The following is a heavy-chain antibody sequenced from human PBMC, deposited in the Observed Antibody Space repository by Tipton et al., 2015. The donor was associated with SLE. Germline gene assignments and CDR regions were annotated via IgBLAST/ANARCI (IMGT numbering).Heavy chain of an antibody. CDR2: ISSSGSTI. CDR1: GFTFSDYY. D-gene: IGHD5-24*01. V-gene: IGHV3-11*04. CDR3: ARGRDGYNSGHYYYYYYMDV. J-gene: IGHJ6*03. Sequence: GSLRLSCAASGFTFSDYYMSWIRQAPGKGLEWVSYISSSGSTIYYADSVKGRFTISRDNAKNSLYLQMNSLRAEDTAVYYCARGRDGYNSGHYYYYYYMDVWGKGTTVTVSS.